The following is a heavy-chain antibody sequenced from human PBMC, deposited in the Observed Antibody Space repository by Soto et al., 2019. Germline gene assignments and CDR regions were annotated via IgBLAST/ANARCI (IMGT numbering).Heavy chain of an antibody. CDR2: IYYSGST. Sequence: QVQLQVSGPGLVKPSQTLSLTCTVSGGSISSGGYYWSWIRQHPGKGLEGIGYIYYSGSTYYNPSLKSRVTISVATSKNQFSLKLSSVTAADTAVYYCARDSGGVYYGMDVWGQGTTVTVSS. J-gene: IGHJ6*02. CDR3: ARDSGGVYYGMDV. D-gene: IGHD2-15*01. CDR1: GGSISSGGYY. V-gene: IGHV4-31*03.